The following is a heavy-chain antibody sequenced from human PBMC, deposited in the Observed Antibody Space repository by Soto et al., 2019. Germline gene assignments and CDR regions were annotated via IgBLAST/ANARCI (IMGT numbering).Heavy chain of an antibody. V-gene: IGHV3-23*01. J-gene: IGHJ1*01. CDR1: GFTFSSYA. CDR3: AKDVMSSSSWSEYFQH. Sequence: GGSLRLSCAASGFTFSSYAMSWVRQAPGKGLEWVSAISGSASYTYYADSVKGRFTISRDNSKNTVYLQMNSLRAEDTALYYCAKDVMSSSSWSEYFQHWGQGT. D-gene: IGHD6-13*01. CDR2: ISGSASYT.